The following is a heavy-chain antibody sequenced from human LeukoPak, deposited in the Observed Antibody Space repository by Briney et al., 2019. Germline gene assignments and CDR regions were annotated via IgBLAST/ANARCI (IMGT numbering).Heavy chain of an antibody. Sequence: TLSLTCAVSGYSISSPYYWGWIRPPPGNGLEGVGSPYHSGITYYNPSLKSRAIKSIDTSKNHCSLRVSSVTAADTAVYFCARQEIGPVWFDTWGQGTLVTVSS. CDR3: ARQEIGPVWFDT. D-gene: IGHD3-22*01. CDR2: PYHSGIT. CDR1: GYSISSPYY. J-gene: IGHJ5*02. V-gene: IGHV4-38-2*01.